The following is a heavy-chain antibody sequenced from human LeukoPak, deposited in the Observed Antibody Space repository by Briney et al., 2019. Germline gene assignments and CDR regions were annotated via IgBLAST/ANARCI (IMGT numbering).Heavy chain of an antibody. D-gene: IGHD3-10*01. V-gene: IGHV4-59*01. J-gene: IGHJ3*02. Sequence: SETLSLTCTVSGGSISSYYWSWIRQPPGKGLEWIGYIYYSGSTNYNPSLKSRVTISVDTSKNQFSLKLSSVTAADTAVYYCARDNRYGSGSYYRNDAFDIWGLGTMVTVSS. CDR2: IYYSGST. CDR3: ARDNRYGSGSYYRNDAFDI. CDR1: GGSISSYY.